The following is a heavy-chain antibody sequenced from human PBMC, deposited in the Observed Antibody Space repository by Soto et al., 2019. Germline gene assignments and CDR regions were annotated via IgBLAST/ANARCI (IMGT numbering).Heavy chain of an antibody. V-gene: IGHV3-21*01. CDR1: GFTFCSYS. CDR3: ARARGGSKLWFGELGGSGYGMDV. CDR2: ISSSSSYI. J-gene: IGHJ6*02. D-gene: IGHD3-10*01. Sequence: EVQLVECGGGLVKPGGSLRRSCAASGFTFCSYSMNWVRQAPGKGLEWVSSISSSSSYIYYADSVKGRFTISRDNAKNSLYLQMNSLRAEDTAVYYCARARGGSKLWFGELGGSGYGMDVWGQGTTVTVSS.